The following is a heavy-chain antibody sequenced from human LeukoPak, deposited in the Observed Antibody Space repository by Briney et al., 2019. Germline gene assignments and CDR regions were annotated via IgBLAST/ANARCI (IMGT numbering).Heavy chain of an antibody. CDR1: GFTFSSYA. CDR3: SSGFLDAFDI. D-gene: IGHD6-19*01. J-gene: IGHJ3*02. CDR2: IYSGGST. Sequence: GGSLRLSCAASGFTFSSYAMSWVRQAPGKGLEWVSVIYSGGSTYYADSVKGRFTISRDNSKNTLYLQMNSLRAEDTAVYYCSSGFLDAFDIWGQGTMVTVSS. V-gene: IGHV3-53*01.